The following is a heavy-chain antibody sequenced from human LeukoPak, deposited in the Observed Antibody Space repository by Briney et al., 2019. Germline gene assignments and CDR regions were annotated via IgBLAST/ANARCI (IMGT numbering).Heavy chain of an antibody. Sequence: ASVKVPCKASGYTFTSYDINWVRQATGQGLEWMGWMNPNSGNTGYAQKFQGRVTMTRNTSISTAYMELSSLRSEDTAVYYCARGRRFLPWYYYYMDVWGKGTTVTVSS. CDR2: MNPNSGNT. CDR3: ARGRRFLPWYYYYMDV. V-gene: IGHV1-8*01. CDR1: GYTFTSYD. J-gene: IGHJ6*03. D-gene: IGHD3-10*01.